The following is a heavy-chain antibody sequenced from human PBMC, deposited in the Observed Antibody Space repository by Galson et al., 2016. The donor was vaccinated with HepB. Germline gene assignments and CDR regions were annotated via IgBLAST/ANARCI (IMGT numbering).Heavy chain of an antibody. CDR1: GFTFSNHY. D-gene: IGHD4-17*01. CDR2: INSDGSNA. V-gene: IGHV3-74*01. CDR3: ARENGDYLFIDY. J-gene: IGHJ4*02. Sequence: SLRLSCAGSGFTFSNHYMHWVRQAPGKGLVWVSRINSDGSNANYADSVKGRFTISGDNARNTLYLHVNSLRAEDAAVYYCARENGDYLFIDYWGQGPLVTVSS.